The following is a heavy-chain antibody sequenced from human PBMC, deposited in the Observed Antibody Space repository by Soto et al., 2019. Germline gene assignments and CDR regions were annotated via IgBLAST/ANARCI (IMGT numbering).Heavy chain of an antibody. J-gene: IGHJ5*02. CDR3: ERSIWNDGGFNWFDP. D-gene: IGHD1-1*01. CDR2: IYYSGST. V-gene: IGHV4-31*03. Sequence: SLSLACPVSGGSISSGGYYWSWIREHPGKGLEWIGYIYYSGSTYYNPSLKSRVTISVDTSKNQFSLKLSSVTAADTAVYYCERSIWNDGGFNWFDPWGQGTLVTVSS. CDR1: GGSISSGGYY.